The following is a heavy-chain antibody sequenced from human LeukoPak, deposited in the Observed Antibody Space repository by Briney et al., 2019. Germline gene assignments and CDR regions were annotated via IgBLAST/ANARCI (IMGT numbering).Heavy chain of an antibody. Sequence: GGSLRLSCAASGFTFNNYALNWVRQAPGKGLEWVSSISTSSTYIYYADSVKGRFTISRDNAKNSLYLQMNSLRADDTAVYYCAGAVADWYFDLWGRGTLVTVSS. CDR3: AGAVADWYFDL. J-gene: IGHJ2*01. V-gene: IGHV3-21*01. D-gene: IGHD6-19*01. CDR2: ISTSSTYI. CDR1: GFTFNNYA.